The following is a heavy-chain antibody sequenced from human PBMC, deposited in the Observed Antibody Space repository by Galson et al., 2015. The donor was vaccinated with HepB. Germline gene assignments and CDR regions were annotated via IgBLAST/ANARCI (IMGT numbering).Heavy chain of an antibody. Sequence: LSLTCAVYGGSFSGYYWSWIRQPPGKGLEWIGEINHSGSTNYNPSLKSRVTISVDTSKNQFSLKLSSVTAADTAVYYCARVLAPYCGGDCYRSRGRFDYWGQGTLVTVSS. J-gene: IGHJ4*02. CDR2: INHSGST. D-gene: IGHD2-21*01. CDR1: GGSFSGYY. V-gene: IGHV4-34*01. CDR3: ARVLAPYCGGDCYRSRGRFDY.